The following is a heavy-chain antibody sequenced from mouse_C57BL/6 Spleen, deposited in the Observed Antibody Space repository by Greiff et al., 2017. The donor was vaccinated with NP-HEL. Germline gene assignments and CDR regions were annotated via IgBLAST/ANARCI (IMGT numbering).Heavy chain of an antibody. CDR1: GYSITSGYY. V-gene: IGHV3-6*01. CDR3: ARAGRGGFAY. CDR2: ISYDGSN. J-gene: IGHJ3*01. Sequence: ESGPGLVKPSQSLSLTCSVTGYSITSGYYWNWIRQFPGNKLEWMGYISYDGSNNYNPSLKNRISITRDTSKNQFFLKLNSVTTEDTATYYCARAGRGGFAYWGQGTLVTVSA. D-gene: IGHD1-1*01.